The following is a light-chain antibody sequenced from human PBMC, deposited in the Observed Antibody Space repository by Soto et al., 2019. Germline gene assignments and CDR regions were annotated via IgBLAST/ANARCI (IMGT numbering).Light chain of an antibody. CDR1: QSVSSNY. CDR2: GAS. Sequence: EIVLTQSPGTLSLSPGEGATLSCRASQSVSSNYLAWYQQKPGQAPRLLIFGASNRASDIPDRFSGSGSGTDVTLTISRREPEDYTVYYCQQYGSSPPYTFGRGTKLEIK. V-gene: IGKV3-20*01. CDR3: QQYGSSPPYT. J-gene: IGKJ2*01.